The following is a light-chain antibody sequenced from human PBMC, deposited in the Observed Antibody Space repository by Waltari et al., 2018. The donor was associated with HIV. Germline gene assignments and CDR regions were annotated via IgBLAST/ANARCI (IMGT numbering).Light chain of an antibody. Sequence: QSVLTQPPSVSAAPGPKVPLSCSGISSNIGYNYFSWYQPPPGTAPKLLIYDNNKRPSGIPDRFSGSKSGTSATLGITGLQTGDEADYYCGTWDSSLSVNWVFGGGTKLTVL. CDR3: GTWDSSLSVNWV. CDR1: SSNIGYNY. J-gene: IGLJ3*02. CDR2: DNN. V-gene: IGLV1-51*01.